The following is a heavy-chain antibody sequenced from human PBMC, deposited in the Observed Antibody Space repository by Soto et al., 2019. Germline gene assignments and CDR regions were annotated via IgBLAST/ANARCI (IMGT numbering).Heavy chain of an antibody. CDR1: GGSISSYY. Sequence: SETLSLTCTVSGGSISSYYWSWIRQPPGKGLEWIGYIYYSGSTNYNPSLKSRVTISVDTSKNQFSLKLSSVTAADTAVYYCARTAAAWGMDVWGQGTTVTVSS. J-gene: IGHJ6*02. CDR3: ARTAAAWGMDV. V-gene: IGHV4-59*01. CDR2: IYYSGST. D-gene: IGHD6-13*01.